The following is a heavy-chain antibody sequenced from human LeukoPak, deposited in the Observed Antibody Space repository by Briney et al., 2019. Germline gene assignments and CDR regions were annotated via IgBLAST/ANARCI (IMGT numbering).Heavy chain of an antibody. CDR1: GFTFSSRW. CDR3: HPLGYTSN. V-gene: IGHV3-74*01. CDR2: VKNDGTT. Sequence: GGSLRLSCAVSGFTSGFTFSSRWMHWVRQAPGKGLVWVSLVKNDGTTNYADSVKGRFTVSRDNAKNTVYLQMNNLRVEDTALYFCHPLGYTSNWGQGTLVTVSS. J-gene: IGHJ4*02. D-gene: IGHD6-19*01.